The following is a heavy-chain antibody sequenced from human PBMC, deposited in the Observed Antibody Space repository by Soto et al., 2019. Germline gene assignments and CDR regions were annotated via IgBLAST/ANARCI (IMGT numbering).Heavy chain of an antibody. CDR2: IWYDGSNK. D-gene: IGHD4-4*01. Sequence: GGSLRLSCAASGFTFSSYGMHWVRQAPGKGLEWVAVIWYDGSNKYYADSVKGRFTISRDNSKNTLYLQMNSLRAEDTAVYYCARGPVTRGHFDYWGQGTLVTVSS. CDR1: GFTFSSYG. CDR3: ARGPVTRGHFDY. J-gene: IGHJ4*02. V-gene: IGHV3-33*01.